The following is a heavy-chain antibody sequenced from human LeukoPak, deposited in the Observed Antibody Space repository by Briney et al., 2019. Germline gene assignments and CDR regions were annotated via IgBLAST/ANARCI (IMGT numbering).Heavy chain of an antibody. CDR2: ISSSSSYI. J-gene: IGHJ3*02. CDR1: GFTFSTYE. D-gene: IGHD5-12*01. CDR3: ARGSGYDLGDVFDI. Sequence: GGSLRLSCAASGFTFSTYEMNWVRQAPGKGLEWVSSISSSSSYIYYADSVKGRFTISRDNAKNSLYLQMNSLRVEDTAVYDCARGSGYDLGDVFDIWGQGTMVTVSS. V-gene: IGHV3-21*01.